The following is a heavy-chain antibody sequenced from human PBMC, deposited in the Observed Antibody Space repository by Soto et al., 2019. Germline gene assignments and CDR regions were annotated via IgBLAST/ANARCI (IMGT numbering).Heavy chain of an antibody. Sequence: GESLKISCKGSGYSFTSYWINWVRQMPGKGLERMGRIDPSDSDANYSPSFQGHVTISADKSVSTAYLQWSSLKASDTAMYYCARRAVGSGYYFMNFWGQGTLVTVAS. CDR2: IDPSDSDA. D-gene: IGHD3-22*01. V-gene: IGHV5-10-1*01. J-gene: IGHJ4*02. CDR3: ARRAVGSGYYFMNF. CDR1: GYSFTSYW.